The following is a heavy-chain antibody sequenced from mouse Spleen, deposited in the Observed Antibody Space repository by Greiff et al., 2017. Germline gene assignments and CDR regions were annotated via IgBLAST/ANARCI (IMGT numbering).Heavy chain of an antibody. J-gene: IGHJ2*01. CDR2: INYDGSST. V-gene: IGHV5-16*01. CDR1: GFTFSDYY. Sequence: EVQLVESEGGLVQPGSSMKLSCTASGFTFSDYYMAWVRQVPEKGLEWVANINYDGSSTYYLDSLKSRFIISRDNAKNILYLQMSSLKSEDTATYYCARVYGSSYLDYWGQGTTLTVSS. D-gene: IGHD1-1*01. CDR3: ARVYGSSYLDY.